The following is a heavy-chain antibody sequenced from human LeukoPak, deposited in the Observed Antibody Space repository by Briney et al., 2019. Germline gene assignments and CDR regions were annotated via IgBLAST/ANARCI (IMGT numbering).Heavy chain of an antibody. Sequence: GGSLRLSCAASGSTFDDYAMHWVRQAPGKGLEWVSGISWNSGSIGYADSVKGRFTISRDNAKNSLYLQMNSLRAEDTALYYCAKDMTPYSSSCIHWGQGTLVTVSS. CDR3: AKDMTPYSSSCIH. V-gene: IGHV3-9*01. CDR1: GSTFDDYA. D-gene: IGHD6-13*01. J-gene: IGHJ4*02. CDR2: ISWNSGSI.